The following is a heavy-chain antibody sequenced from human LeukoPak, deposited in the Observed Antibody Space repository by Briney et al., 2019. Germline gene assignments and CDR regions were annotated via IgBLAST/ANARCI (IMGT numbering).Heavy chain of an antibody. J-gene: IGHJ4*02. CDR3: ARGSQQLVTYYFDY. CDR2: INPNSGGT. V-gene: IGHV1-2*02. CDR1: GYTFTGYY. D-gene: IGHD6-13*01. Sequence: ASVKVSCKASGYTFTGYYMHWVRQAPGQGLEWMGWINPNSGGTNYAQKFQGKVTMTRDTSISTAYMELSRLRSDDTAVYYCARGSQQLVTYYFDYWGQGTLVTVSS.